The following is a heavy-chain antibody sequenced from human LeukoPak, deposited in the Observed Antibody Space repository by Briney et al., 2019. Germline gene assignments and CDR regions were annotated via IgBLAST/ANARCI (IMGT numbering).Heavy chain of an antibody. CDR3: ARESCTSSSCYARYYYGMDV. D-gene: IGHD2-2*01. CDR1: GGAISSANW. V-gene: IGHV4-4*02. CDR2: IFHSGNT. J-gene: IGHJ6*04. Sequence: SGTLSLTCAVSGGAISSANWWSWARQPPGKGLEWIGEIFHSGNTNYNPSLKSRVTISVDKSKNQFSLKLTSVTAADTAVYYCARESCTSSSCYARYYYGMDVWGKGPTVTVSS.